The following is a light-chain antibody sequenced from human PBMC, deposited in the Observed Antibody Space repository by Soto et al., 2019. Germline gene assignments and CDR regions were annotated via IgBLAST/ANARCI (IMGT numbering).Light chain of an antibody. CDR3: CSHAGGSSWV. V-gene: IGLV2-11*01. CDR2: DVT. Sequence: QSVLTQPRSVSGSPGQSVTISCTGTSGDVGAYDCVSWYQHHPTKAPKLIIYDVTNRPSGVPYRFSGSKSGSTASLTISGLQAEDEADYYCCSHAGGSSWVFGGGTKLTVL. CDR1: SGDVGAYDC. J-gene: IGLJ3*02.